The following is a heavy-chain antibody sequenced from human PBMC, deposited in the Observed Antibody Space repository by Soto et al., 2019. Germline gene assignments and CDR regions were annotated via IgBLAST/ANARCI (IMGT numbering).Heavy chain of an antibody. J-gene: IGHJ6*03. CDR1: GFTFSSCW. V-gene: IGHV3-74*01. Sequence: GGSLRLACAASGFTFSSCWTHWVRQAPGKGLVWVSRINSDGSSTSYADSVKGRFTISRDNAKNTLYLQMNSLRAEDTAVYYCARVGAGVTIFGVVNYYYMDVWGKGTTVTVSS. CDR2: INSDGSST. CDR3: ARVGAGVTIFGVVNYYYMDV. D-gene: IGHD3-3*01.